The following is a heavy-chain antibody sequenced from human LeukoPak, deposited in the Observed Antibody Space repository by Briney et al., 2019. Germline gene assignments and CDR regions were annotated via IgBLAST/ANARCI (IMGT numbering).Heavy chain of an antibody. Sequence: ASVKVSCKASGYTFTTYAMHWVRQAPGQRLEWMGWINAGNGNTKYSQKIQGRVTITRDTSASTAYMELSSLRSEDTAVYYCARGEYCSGGSCWPNWFDPWGQGTLVTVSP. CDR2: INAGNGNT. CDR3: ARGEYCSGGSCWPNWFDP. D-gene: IGHD2-15*01. J-gene: IGHJ5*02. V-gene: IGHV1-3*01. CDR1: GYTFTTYA.